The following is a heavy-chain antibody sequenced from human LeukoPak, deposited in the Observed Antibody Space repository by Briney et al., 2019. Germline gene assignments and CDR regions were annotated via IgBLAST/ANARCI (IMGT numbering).Heavy chain of an antibody. D-gene: IGHD1-26*01. Sequence: SVKVSSKASGYTFTSYDINWVRQATGQGLEWMGWMNPNSGNTGYAQKFQGRVTITRNTSISTAYMELSSLRAEDTAVYYCAKDFVYGSLGSYFFDYWGQGTLVTVSS. V-gene: IGHV1-8*03. CDR1: GYTFTSYD. CDR2: MNPNSGNT. CDR3: AKDFVYGSLGSYFFDY. J-gene: IGHJ4*02.